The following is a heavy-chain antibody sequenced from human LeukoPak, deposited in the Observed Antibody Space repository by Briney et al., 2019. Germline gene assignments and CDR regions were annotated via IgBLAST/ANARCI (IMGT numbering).Heavy chain of an antibody. CDR2: INPSAGST. CDR1: GYTFTNYY. V-gene: IGHV1-46*01. D-gene: IGHD6-6*01. CDR3: ARGPLHHSSSDNWFDP. J-gene: IGHJ5*02. Sequence: GASVKVSCKTSGYTFTNYYIHWVRQAPGQGPEWMGIINPSAGSTVYAPNFQGRVTMTRNTSISTAYMELSSLRSEDTAVYYCARGPLHHSSSDNWFDPWGQGTLVTVSS.